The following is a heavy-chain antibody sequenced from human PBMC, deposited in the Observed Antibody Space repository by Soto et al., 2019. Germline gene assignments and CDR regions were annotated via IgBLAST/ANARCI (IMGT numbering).Heavy chain of an antibody. CDR3: AREYINSPEAFDV. V-gene: IGHV4-59*01. J-gene: IGHJ4*02. D-gene: IGHD1-20*01. CDR2: IYTSGRT. Sequence: WTWIRQPPGKGLEWIGYIYTSGRTNYNPSLKSRVSISMDTSRNQFSLTLTSVTAADTAVFYCAREYINSPEAFDVWSQGSLVTLSS.